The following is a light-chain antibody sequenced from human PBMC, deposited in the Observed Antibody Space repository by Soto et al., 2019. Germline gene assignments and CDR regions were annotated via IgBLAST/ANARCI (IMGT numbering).Light chain of an antibody. CDR2: DVS. CDR1: SSDVGGYNY. CDR3: SSYTSSSTPFR. Sequence: QSALTQPASVSGSPGQSITISCTGTSSDVGGYNYVSWYQQHPGKAPKLMIYDVSNRPSGVSNRFSGSKSGNTASLTISGLQAEDEADYYCSSYTSSSTPFRFGGGTQLTVL. V-gene: IGLV2-14*01. J-gene: IGLJ2*01.